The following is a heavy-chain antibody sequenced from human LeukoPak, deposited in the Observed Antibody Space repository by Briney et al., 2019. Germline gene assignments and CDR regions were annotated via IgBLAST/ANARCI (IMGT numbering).Heavy chain of an antibody. D-gene: IGHD3/OR15-3a*01. CDR2: IWYDGSDK. Sequence: PGGSLRLSCVASGFTFSSYAMHWVRQDPGKGLEWVAVIWYDGSDKYYGESLKGRFTISRDNSKNTLYLQMNSLRAEDSAVYYCARGPPGDFWTYDYYYYGMDVWGQGTTVTVSS. CDR1: GFTFSSYA. J-gene: IGHJ6*02. V-gene: IGHV3-33*01. CDR3: ARGPPGDFWTYDYYYYGMDV.